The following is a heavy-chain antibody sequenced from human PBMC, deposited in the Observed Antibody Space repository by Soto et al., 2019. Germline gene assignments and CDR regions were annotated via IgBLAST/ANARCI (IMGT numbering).Heavy chain of an antibody. CDR3: ARQGGDHYYYYYMDV. CDR2: IYYSGIT. V-gene: IGHV4-39*01. Sequence: QLQLQESGPGLVKPSETLSLTCTVSGGSISSSSYYWGWIRQPPGKGLEWIGSIYYSGITYYHPSLKSRLTIYVDTSKNQCSLKLSSVTAADTAVYYCARQGGDHYYYYYMDVWGKGTTVTVSS. D-gene: IGHD4-17*01. J-gene: IGHJ6*03. CDR1: GGSISSSSYY.